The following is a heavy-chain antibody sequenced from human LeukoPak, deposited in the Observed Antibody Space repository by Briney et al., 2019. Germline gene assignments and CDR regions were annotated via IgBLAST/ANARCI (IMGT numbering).Heavy chain of an antibody. D-gene: IGHD5-12*01. CDR3: ASGYDFDY. Sequence: GGSLRLSCAASGFTFSSYTMNWVRQAPGKGLEWVSCITSSSTYIYYADSVKGRFTISRDNAENSLYLQLNSLRADDTAVYYCASGYDFDYRGQGTLVTVSS. V-gene: IGHV3-21*01. J-gene: IGHJ4*02. CDR1: GFTFSSYT. CDR2: ITSSSTYI.